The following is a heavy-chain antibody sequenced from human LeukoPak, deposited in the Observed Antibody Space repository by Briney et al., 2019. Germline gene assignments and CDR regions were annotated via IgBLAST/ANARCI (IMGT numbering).Heavy chain of an antibody. V-gene: IGHV3-23*01. CDR1: GVSFSNYA. Sequence: GGSLRLSCAASGVSFSNYAMTWVRQAPGKGLEWVSTISSSGKSGDKTYYEDSVKGRFTISRDNSKNTLYLQVNRLRAEDTAMYYCLRGGWGSLLDYWGQGTLVTVSS. CDR3: LRGGWGSLLDY. D-gene: IGHD2-21*01. CDR2: ISSSGKSGDKT. J-gene: IGHJ4*02.